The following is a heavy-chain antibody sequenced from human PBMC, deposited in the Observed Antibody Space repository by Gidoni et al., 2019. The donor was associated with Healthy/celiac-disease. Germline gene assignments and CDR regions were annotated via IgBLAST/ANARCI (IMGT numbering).Heavy chain of an antibody. Sequence: QVQLQESGPGLVKPSETLSLTCTVSGGSISSSYWSWIRQPPGKGLEWIGYIYYSGSTNYNPSLKSRVTISVDTSKNQFSLKLSSVTAADTAVYYCARLGGYCSSTSCPRWFDPWGQGTLVTVSS. J-gene: IGHJ5*02. V-gene: IGHV4-59*08. CDR1: GGSISSSY. CDR2: IYYSGST. CDR3: ARLGGYCSSTSCPRWFDP. D-gene: IGHD2-2*01.